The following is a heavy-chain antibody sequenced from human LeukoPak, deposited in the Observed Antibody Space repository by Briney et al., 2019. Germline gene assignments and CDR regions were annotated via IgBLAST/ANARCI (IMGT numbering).Heavy chain of an antibody. CDR3: AKDRLSARYYKEAYDY. CDR2: ISGSGGST. Sequence: GGSLRLSCAASGLTFSSYAMSWVRQAPGKGLEWVSAISGSGGSTYYADSVKGRFTISRDNSKNTLYLQMNSLRAEDTAVYYCAKDRLSARYYKEAYDYWGQGTLVTVSS. CDR1: GLTFSSYA. J-gene: IGHJ4*02. V-gene: IGHV3-23*01. D-gene: IGHD3-9*01.